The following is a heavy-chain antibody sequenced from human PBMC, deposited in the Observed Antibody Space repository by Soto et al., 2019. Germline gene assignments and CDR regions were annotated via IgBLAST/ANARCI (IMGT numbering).Heavy chain of an antibody. CDR3: ARDIGGYGKFDY. V-gene: IGHV4-31*03. CDR2: IYYSGGT. Sequence: SETLSLTCTVSGASISSGGYYWSWIRQHPGKGLEWIGYIYYSGGTYYNPSLKSRVTMSVDTSKNQFSLKLSSVTAADTAVYYCARDIGGYGKFDYWGQGTLVTVSS. CDR1: GASISSGGYY. J-gene: IGHJ4*02. D-gene: IGHD1-26*01.